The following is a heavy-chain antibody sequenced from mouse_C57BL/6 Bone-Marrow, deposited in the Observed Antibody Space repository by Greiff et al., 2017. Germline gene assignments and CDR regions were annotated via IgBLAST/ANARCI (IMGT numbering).Heavy chain of an antibody. CDR3: AREIRRYCDV. CDR2: IYPRSGNT. V-gene: IGHV1-81*01. CDR1: GYTFTSYG. J-gene: IGHJ1*03. D-gene: IGHD2-4*01. Sequence: QVQLKESGAELARPGASVKLSCKASGYTFTSYGISWVKQRTGQGLEWIGEIYPRSGNTSYNEKFKGKATLTADKSSSTAYMELRSLTSEDSAVYFCAREIRRYCDVWGTGTTVTVSS.